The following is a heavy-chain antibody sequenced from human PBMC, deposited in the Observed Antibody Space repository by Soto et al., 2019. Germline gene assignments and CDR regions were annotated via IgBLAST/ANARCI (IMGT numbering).Heavy chain of an antibody. CDR3: GRGGYYYDSSGAPDH. D-gene: IGHD3-22*01. V-gene: IGHV4-30-4*01. CDR1: GGSISSGDFY. J-gene: IGHJ4*02. CDR2: IYNSGST. Sequence: SETLSLTCTVSGGSISSGDFYWSWIRQPPGKGLEWIGYIYNSGSTYYNPSLKSRVAISVDPSNNEFSVKLTSVTAADSAVYYCGRGGYYYDSSGAPDHWGQGTLVTVSS.